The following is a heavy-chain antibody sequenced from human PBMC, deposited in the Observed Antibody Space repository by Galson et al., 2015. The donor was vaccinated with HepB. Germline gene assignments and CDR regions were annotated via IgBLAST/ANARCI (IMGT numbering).Heavy chain of an antibody. J-gene: IGHJ4*02. CDR3: AREFRNYYDSSGYPAPFDY. V-gene: IGHV3-21*01. Sequence: SLRLSCAASGFTFSSYSMNWVRQAPGKGLEWVSSISSSSSYIYYADSVKGRFTISRDNAKNSLYLQMNSLRAEDTAVYYCAREFRNYYDSSGYPAPFDYWGQGTLVTVSS. D-gene: IGHD3-22*01. CDR1: GFTFSSYS. CDR2: ISSSSSYI.